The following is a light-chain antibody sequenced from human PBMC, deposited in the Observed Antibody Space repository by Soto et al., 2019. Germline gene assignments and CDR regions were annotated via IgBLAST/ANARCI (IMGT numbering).Light chain of an antibody. CDR2: SAS. CDR1: QSINTY. Sequence: DIQMTQSPSSLSASIGDRVTITCRASQSINTYLNWYQQKPGKAPKLLIYSASSLQRGVPSRFSGSGSGTDFTLTISSLQPEDFATYYCQQGSSPLITFGGGTEVEIK. CDR3: QQGSSPLIT. J-gene: IGKJ4*01. V-gene: IGKV1-39*01.